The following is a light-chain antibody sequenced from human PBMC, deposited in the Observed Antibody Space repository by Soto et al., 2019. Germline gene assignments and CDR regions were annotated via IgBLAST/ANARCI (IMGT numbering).Light chain of an antibody. J-gene: IGKJ5*01. V-gene: IGKV3-20*01. CDR3: QQYGNSPQIT. Sequence: EIVLTQSPGTLPLSPGERATLSCRASQSVSSYLAWYQQKPGQAPRLLISGASSRSTGIPDRFSGNGSGTDFTLTISRLEPEDFAVYYCQQYGNSPQITFGQGTRLEIK. CDR1: QSVSSY. CDR2: GAS.